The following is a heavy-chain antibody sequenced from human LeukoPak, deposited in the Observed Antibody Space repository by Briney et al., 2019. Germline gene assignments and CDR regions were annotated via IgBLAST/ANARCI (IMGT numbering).Heavy chain of an antibody. CDR2: ITGSGGRT. Sequence: GGSLRLSCAPSGFTFSSYAMSWVRQAPGEGLEWVSTITGSGGRTYYADSVKGRFTISRDNSENTLYLQMNSLRAEDTAVYYCAKGRLVVTALDYWGQGTLVTVSS. V-gene: IGHV3-23*01. CDR3: AKGRLVVTALDY. CDR1: GFTFSSYA. J-gene: IGHJ4*02. D-gene: IGHD2-21*02.